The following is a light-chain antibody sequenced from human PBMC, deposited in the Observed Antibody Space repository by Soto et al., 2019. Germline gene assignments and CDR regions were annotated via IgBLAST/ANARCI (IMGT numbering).Light chain of an antibody. Sequence: LTQSPSSLSASVGDRVTITCQASHDIRNDLNWYQQKSGKAPKLLIHAASTLEAGVPSRFSGSGSGTDFTFTISGLQPEDVATYYCQQYDNLPLTFGGGTKVDI. J-gene: IGKJ4*01. CDR3: QQYDNLPLT. CDR1: HDIRND. CDR2: AAS. V-gene: IGKV1-33*01.